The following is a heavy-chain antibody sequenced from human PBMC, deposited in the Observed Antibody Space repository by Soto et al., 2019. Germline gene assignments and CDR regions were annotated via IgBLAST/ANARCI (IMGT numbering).Heavy chain of an antibody. CDR3: ASLLGDATTFEY. CDR2: IRQDGRVK. D-gene: IGHD1-26*01. V-gene: IGHV3-7*01. CDR1: GLTFSSHW. Sequence: EVHLVESGGGLVQSGGSLRVSCAVSGLTFSSHWMSWVRQAPGKGLEWVANIRQDGRVKYYVESVKGRFTISRDNAKNSLYLQMDSLRAEETAVYYCASLLGDATTFEYWGQGTLVTVSS. J-gene: IGHJ4*02.